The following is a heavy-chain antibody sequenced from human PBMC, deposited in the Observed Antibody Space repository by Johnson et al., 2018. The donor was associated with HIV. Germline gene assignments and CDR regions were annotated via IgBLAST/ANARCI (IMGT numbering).Heavy chain of an antibody. J-gene: IGHJ3*02. V-gene: IGHV3-30*18. D-gene: IGHD3-10*01. CDR3: AKPKTGIDAFDI. Sequence: QVQLVESGGGLVQPGRSLRLSCAASGFTFSSYAMHWVRQAPGKGLEWVAVISYDGSNKYYADSVKGRFTISRDNSKNTLYLQMNSLRVEDTAVYYCAKPKTGIDAFDIWGQGTMVTVSS. CDR2: ISYDGSNK. CDR1: GFTFSSYA.